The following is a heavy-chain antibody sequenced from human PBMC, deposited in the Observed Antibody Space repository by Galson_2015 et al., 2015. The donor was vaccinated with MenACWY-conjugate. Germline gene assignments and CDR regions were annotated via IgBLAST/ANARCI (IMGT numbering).Heavy chain of an antibody. CDR2: IKQDASEK. CDR1: GFRFSSYS. Sequence: SLRLSCAASGFRFSSYSMSWVRQAPGKGLEWVANIKQDASEKYYVDSVKGRFTISRDNAQNSLYLQMSSLRVEDTAVYYCARGKNWFEFWGQGILVTVSS. V-gene: IGHV3-7*03. CDR3: ARGKNWFEF. J-gene: IGHJ5*01.